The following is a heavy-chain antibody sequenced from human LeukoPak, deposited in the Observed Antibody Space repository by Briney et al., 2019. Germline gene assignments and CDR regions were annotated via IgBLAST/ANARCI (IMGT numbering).Heavy chain of an antibody. CDR3: VRGGIVGTTARIPLFDY. J-gene: IGHJ4*02. V-gene: IGHV4-59*01. D-gene: IGHD1-26*01. CDR2: IYYSGST. CDR1: GGSISSYY. Sequence: SETLSLTCTVSGGSISSYYWSWVRQPPGKGLEWIGYIYYSGSTNYNPSLKSRVTMSVDTSKNQFSLKLSSVTAAHTAVYYCVRGGIVGTTARIPLFDYWGQGTLVTVSS.